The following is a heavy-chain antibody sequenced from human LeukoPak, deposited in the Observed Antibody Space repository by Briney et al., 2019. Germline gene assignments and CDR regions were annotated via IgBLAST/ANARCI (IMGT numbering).Heavy chain of an antibody. V-gene: IGHV4-39*01. CDR2: IHYTGST. Sequence: SETLSLTCTVSGGSVSSGSYYWGWLRQPPGKGLEWIGSIHYTGSTYYNPSLKSRVTISVDTSKNQFSLKLSSVTAADTAVYYCARSYYYGSGSYYQNWFDPWGQGTLVTVSS. CDR3: ARSYYYGSGSYYQNWFDP. J-gene: IGHJ5*02. D-gene: IGHD3-10*01. CDR1: GGSVSSGSYY.